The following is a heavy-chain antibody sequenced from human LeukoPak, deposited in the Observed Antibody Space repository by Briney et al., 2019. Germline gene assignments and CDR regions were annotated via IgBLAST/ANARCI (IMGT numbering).Heavy chain of an antibody. V-gene: IGHV1-69*05. D-gene: IGHD3-10*01. J-gene: IGHJ4*02. CDR2: IIPVFGSP. CDR1: EGTFSSYA. Sequence: ASVKVSCKASEGTFSSYAISWVRQAPGQGLEWMGGIIPVFGSPDYAQKFQDRVTITTDKSTKTVYMELSSLQAEDTAFYYCARNWGVQYPPHYFFDYWGQGTLVTVSS. CDR3: ARNWGVQYPPHYFFDY.